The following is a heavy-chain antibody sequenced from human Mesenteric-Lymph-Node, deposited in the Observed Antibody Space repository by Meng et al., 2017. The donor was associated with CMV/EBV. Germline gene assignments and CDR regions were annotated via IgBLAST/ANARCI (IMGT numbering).Heavy chain of an antibody. CDR1: GGSVNSGIHY. Sequence: GSLRLSCTVSGGSVNSGIHYWSWIRQPPGKGLEWIGEINHSGSTNYNPSLKSRVTISVDTSKNQFSLKLSSVTAADTAVYYCARGHSSSSWSYYYYYGMDV. CDR3: ARGHSSSSWSYYYYYGMDV. J-gene: IGHJ6*01. D-gene: IGHD6-6*01. CDR2: INHSGST. V-gene: IGHV4-39*07.